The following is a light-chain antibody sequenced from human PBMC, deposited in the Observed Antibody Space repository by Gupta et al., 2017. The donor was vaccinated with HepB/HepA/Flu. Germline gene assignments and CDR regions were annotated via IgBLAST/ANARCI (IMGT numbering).Light chain of an antibody. J-gene: IGKJ4*01. Sequence: IVMTQSPDPLAVSLSARATINCKSSQSILYSSNNKNYLAWYQQKPGQPPKLLIYWASTRESGVPDRFSGSGSGKDFTLTISSLQAEDVAVYYCQQYYSTPLTFGGGTKVEIK. V-gene: IGKV4-1*01. CDR2: WAS. CDR3: QQYYSTPLT. CDR1: QSILYSSNNKNY.